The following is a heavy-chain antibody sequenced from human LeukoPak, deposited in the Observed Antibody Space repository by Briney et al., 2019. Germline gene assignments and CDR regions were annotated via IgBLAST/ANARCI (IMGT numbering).Heavy chain of an antibody. V-gene: IGHV7-4-1*02. J-gene: IGHJ3*02. Sequence: GASVKVSCKASGYTFTSYAMNWVRQAPGQGLEWMGWINTNTGNPTYAQGFTGRFVFSLDTSVSTAYLQISSLKAEDTAVYYCARIGRGGGNGDSTIHAFDIWGQGTMVTVSS. CDR1: GYTFTSYA. D-gene: IGHD4-17*01. CDR2: INTNTGNP. CDR3: ARIGRGGGNGDSTIHAFDI.